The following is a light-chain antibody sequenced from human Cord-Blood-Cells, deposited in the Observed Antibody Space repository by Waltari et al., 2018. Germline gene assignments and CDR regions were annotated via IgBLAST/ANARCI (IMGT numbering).Light chain of an antibody. CDR2: GAS. J-gene: IGKJ1*01. CDR1: QSVSSSY. CDR3: QQYGSSPRT. Sequence: PGERATLSCRASQSVSSSYLAWYQQKPGQAPRLLIYGASSRATGIPDRFSGSGSGTDFTLTISRLGPEDFAVYYCQQYGSSPRTFGQGTKVEIK. V-gene: IGKV3-20*01.